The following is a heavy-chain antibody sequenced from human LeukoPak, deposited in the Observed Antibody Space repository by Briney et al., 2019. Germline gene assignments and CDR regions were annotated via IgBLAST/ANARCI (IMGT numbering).Heavy chain of an antibody. Sequence: SETLSLTCGVYGESFSGYYWSWIRQPPGRGLEWIGEINHSGSTNYKSSLKSRVTISLDTSKNQFSLKLTSVTAADTAVYYCAGGTYYGGPDYWGQGTLVTASS. CDR3: AGGTYYGGPDY. D-gene: IGHD4-23*01. CDR1: GESFSGYY. CDR2: INHSGST. V-gene: IGHV4-34*01. J-gene: IGHJ4*02.